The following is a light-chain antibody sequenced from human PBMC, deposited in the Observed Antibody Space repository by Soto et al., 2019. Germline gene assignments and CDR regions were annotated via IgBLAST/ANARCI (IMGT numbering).Light chain of an antibody. J-gene: IGKJ1*01. CDR3: QERTGWPPWT. CDR2: DAS. V-gene: IGKV3-11*01. CDR1: QSVSLS. Sequence: EIVLTQSPATLSLSPGGRATLSCRASQSVSLSLAWYQQKPGQAPRLLIYDASKRASGFPARFSGSGSGTDFTLTISCLEPEDFAVYYCQERTGWPPWTFGQGTKVEIK.